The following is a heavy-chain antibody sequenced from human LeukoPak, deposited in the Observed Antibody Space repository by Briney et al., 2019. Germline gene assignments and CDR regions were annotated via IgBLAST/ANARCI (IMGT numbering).Heavy chain of an antibody. CDR2: IRSKAYGGTT. J-gene: IGHJ4*02. Sequence: KTGGSLRLSCIASGFTFGDYAMSWFRQAPGKGLEWISFIRSKAYGGTTGYATSVKGRFTISRDDSKSIAYLQMNSLKTEDTALYYCTRGGSYQQFDYWGQGTLVTVSS. CDR1: GFTFGDYA. V-gene: IGHV3-49*05. D-gene: IGHD1-26*01. CDR3: TRGGSYQQFDY.